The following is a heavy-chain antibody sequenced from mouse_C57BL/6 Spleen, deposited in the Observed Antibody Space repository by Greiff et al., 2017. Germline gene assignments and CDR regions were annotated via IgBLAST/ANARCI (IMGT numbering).Heavy chain of an antibody. CDR1: GYTFTSYW. Sequence: QVQLQQPGAELVKPGASVKLSCKASGYTFTSYWMHWVKQRPGQGLEWIGMIHPNSGSTNYNEKFKSKATLTVDKSSSTAYMQLSSLTSEDSAVYYCARGGFITTVVEYYAMDDWGQGTSVTVSS. CDR3: ARGGFITTVVEYYAMDD. CDR2: IHPNSGST. J-gene: IGHJ4*01. V-gene: IGHV1-64*01. D-gene: IGHD1-1*01.